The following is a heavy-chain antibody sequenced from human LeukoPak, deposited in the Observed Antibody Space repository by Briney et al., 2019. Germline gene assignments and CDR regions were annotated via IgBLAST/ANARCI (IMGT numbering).Heavy chain of an antibody. Sequence: GASVKVSCKASGYTFTSYGISWVRQAPGQGLEWMGWISAYNGNTNYAQKLQGRVTMTRDTSTSTAYMELRSLRSDDTAVYYCATDVVVTAGLPRDIWGQGTMVTVSS. D-gene: IGHD2-21*02. CDR3: ATDVVVTAGLPRDI. J-gene: IGHJ3*02. V-gene: IGHV1-18*01. CDR1: GYTFTSYG. CDR2: ISAYNGNT.